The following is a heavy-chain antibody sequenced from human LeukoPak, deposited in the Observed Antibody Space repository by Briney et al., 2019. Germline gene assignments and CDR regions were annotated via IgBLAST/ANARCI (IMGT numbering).Heavy chain of an antibody. V-gene: IGHV3-23*01. CDR3: AKEVIGRGYFDY. CDR2: ISGSGGST. D-gene: IGHD3-10*01. Sequence: PGGSLRLSCAASGFTFSSYNMNWVRQAPGKGLEWVSAISGSGGSTYYADSVKGRFTISRDNSKNTLYLQMNSLRAEDTAVYYCAKEVIGRGYFDYWGQGTLVTVSS. J-gene: IGHJ4*02. CDR1: GFTFSSYN.